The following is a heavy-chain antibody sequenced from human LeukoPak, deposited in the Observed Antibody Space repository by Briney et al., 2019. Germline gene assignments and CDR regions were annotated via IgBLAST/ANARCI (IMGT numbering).Heavy chain of an antibody. J-gene: IGHJ6*02. Sequence: GRSLRLSCAASGFTFSSYGMHWVRQAPGKGLEWVAVISYDGSNKYYADSVKGRFTISRDNSKNTLYLQMNSLRAEDTAVYYCAKDLSVIIGYYYYGMDVWGQETTVTVSS. V-gene: IGHV3-30*18. CDR1: GFTFSSYG. D-gene: IGHD3-3*01. CDR3: AKDLSVIIGYYYYGMDV. CDR2: ISYDGSNK.